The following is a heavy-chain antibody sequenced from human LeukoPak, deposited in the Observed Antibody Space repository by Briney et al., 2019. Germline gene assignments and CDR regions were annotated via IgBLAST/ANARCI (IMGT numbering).Heavy chain of an antibody. V-gene: IGHV3-30*18. D-gene: IGHD2-2*01. J-gene: IGHJ4*02. CDR1: GFTFSSYG. CDR2: ISYDGCNK. CDR3: AKAPEYQLLWYYFDY. Sequence: PGRSLRLSCAASGFTFSSYGMHWVRQAPGKGLEWVAVISYDGCNKYYADSVKGRFTISRDNSKNTLYLQMNSLRAEDTAVYYCAKAPEYQLLWYYFDYWGQGTLVTVSS.